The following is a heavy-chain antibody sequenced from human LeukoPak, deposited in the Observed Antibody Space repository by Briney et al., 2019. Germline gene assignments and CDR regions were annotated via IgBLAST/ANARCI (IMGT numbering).Heavy chain of an antibody. CDR1: GFTFSSYE. V-gene: IGHV3-48*03. CDR2: ISSSGSTI. J-gene: IGHJ4*02. Sequence: GGSLRLSCAASGFTFSSYEMNWVRQAPGKGLEGVSYISSSGSTIYYADSVKGRFTISRDNAKNSLYLQMNSLRAEDTAVYYCARGRWLQPLDYWGQGTLVTVSS. CDR3: ARGRWLQPLDY. D-gene: IGHD5-24*01.